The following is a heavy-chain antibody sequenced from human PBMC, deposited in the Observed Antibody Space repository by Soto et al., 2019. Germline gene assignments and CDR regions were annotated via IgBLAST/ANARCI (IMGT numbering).Heavy chain of an antibody. CDR1: GGTFSSYA. D-gene: IGHD3-3*01. CDR2: IIPIFGTA. Sequence: ASVKVSCKASGGTFSSYAISWVRQAPGQGLEWMGGIIPIFGTANYAQKFQGRVTITADESTSTAYMELSSLRSEDTAVYYCARESAGVVIISSHYYYYGMDVWGQGTTVTVSS. CDR3: ARESAGVVIISSHYYYYGMDV. J-gene: IGHJ6*02. V-gene: IGHV1-69*13.